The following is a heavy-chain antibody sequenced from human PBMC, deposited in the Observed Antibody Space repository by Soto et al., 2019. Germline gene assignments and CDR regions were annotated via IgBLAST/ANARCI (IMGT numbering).Heavy chain of an antibody. Sequence: QVQLQESGPGHVKPSETLSLTCTISGCYISVYYLSWIRQAPGQALEWIGYIYASGSPYYNPSLRSRVLISATTSKNQGTLELTYATAAYTAVYFCARGVGSIPPRYWGRGTLVTVSS. CDR2: IYASGSP. CDR3: ARGVGSIPPRY. CDR1: GCYISVYY. D-gene: IGHD1-26*01. J-gene: IGHJ4*02. V-gene: IGHV4-59*01.